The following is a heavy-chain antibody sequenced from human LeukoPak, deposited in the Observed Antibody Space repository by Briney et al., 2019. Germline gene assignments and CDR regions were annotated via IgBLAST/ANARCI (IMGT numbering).Heavy chain of an antibody. D-gene: IGHD1-26*01. Sequence: ASVKVSCKASGYTFTGYYMHWVRHAPGQGLEWMGWINPNSGGTNYAQKFQGRVTMTRDTSISTDNLELSRLRSDDTAVYYCAREGDIAGATTIDYWGQGTLVTVSS. J-gene: IGHJ4*02. CDR3: AREGDIAGATTIDY. CDR2: INPNSGGT. V-gene: IGHV1-2*02. CDR1: GYTFTGYY.